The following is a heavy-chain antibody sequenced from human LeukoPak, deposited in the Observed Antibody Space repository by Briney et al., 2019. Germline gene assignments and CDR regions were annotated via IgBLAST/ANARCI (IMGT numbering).Heavy chain of an antibody. V-gene: IGHV1-69*06. D-gene: IGHD6-19*01. CDR1: GGTFSSYA. CDR3: ARGREVAGTVGY. CDR2: IIPIFGTA. Sequence: SVKVSCKASGGTFSSYAISWVRQAPGQGLEWMGGIIPIFGTANYAQKFQGRVTITADKSTSTAYMELSSLRSDDTAVYYCARGREVAGTVGYWGQGTLVTVSA. J-gene: IGHJ4*02.